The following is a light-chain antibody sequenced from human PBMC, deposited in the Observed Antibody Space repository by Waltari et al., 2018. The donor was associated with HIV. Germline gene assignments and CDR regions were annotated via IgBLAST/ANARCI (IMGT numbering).Light chain of an antibody. V-gene: IGLV2-14*03. CDR3: SSYTSSSLEI. CDR1: SSAVGGYNY. CDR2: EVT. Sequence: QSALTHPASVSGSPGQSITISCTGTSSAVGGYNYVPWYQQHPGKAPKLMIYEVTNRPSGVSNRFSGSKSGNTASLTISGLQVEDEADYYCSSYTSSSLEIFGGGTKLTVL. J-gene: IGLJ2*01.